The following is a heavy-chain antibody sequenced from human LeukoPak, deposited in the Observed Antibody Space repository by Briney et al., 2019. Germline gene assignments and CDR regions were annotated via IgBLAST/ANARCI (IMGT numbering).Heavy chain of an antibody. CDR3: AKDGPYYYDSTGYYIHYYYGMDV. D-gene: IGHD3-22*01. J-gene: IGHJ6*02. V-gene: IGHV3-33*03. CDR2: IWFDGSNE. Sequence: GGSLRLSCAASGFIFSNYGMHWVRQAPGKGLEWVAVIWFDGSNEYHADSVKGRFTISRDRSKNTLYLQMNSLRAEDTAVYYCAKDGPYYYDSTGYYIHYYYGMDVWGQGTTVTVSS. CDR1: GFIFSNYG.